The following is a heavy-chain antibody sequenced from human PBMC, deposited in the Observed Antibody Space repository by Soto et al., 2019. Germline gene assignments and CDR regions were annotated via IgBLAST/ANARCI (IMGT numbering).Heavy chain of an antibody. CDR2: IRSKANSYAT. V-gene: IGHV3-73*01. J-gene: IGHJ4*02. D-gene: IGHD6-6*01. CDR3: TVYSSSAGDFDY. CDR1: GFTFSGSA. Sequence: PGGSLSLSCAASGFTFSGSAMHWVRQASGKGLEWVGRIRSKANSYATAYAASVKGRFTISIDDSKNTAYLKMNSLKTEDTAVYYCTVYSSSAGDFDYWGQGTLVTVSS.